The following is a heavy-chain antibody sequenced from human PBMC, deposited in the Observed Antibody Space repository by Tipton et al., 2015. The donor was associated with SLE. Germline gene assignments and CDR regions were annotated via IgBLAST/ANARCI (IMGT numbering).Heavy chain of an antibody. CDR3: ARVGYSSGSYYFDC. J-gene: IGHJ4*02. CDR2: IYTSGNT. D-gene: IGHD6-19*01. CDR1: VGSINSYY. Sequence: TLSLTCTVSVGSINSYYWSWIRQPPGKGLEWSGNIYTSGNTNYNPSLKSRVTISVDTSKNQFSLKLSSVTAADPAVYCCARVGYSSGSYYFDCWGQGTLVTVSS. V-gene: IGHV4-4*08.